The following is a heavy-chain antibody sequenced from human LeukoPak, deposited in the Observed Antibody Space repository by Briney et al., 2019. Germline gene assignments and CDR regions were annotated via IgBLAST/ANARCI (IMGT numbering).Heavy chain of an antibody. CDR2: IYYTGST. CDR3: ARQWEYYESSGYYSFDY. V-gene: IGHV4-59*08. D-gene: IGHD3-22*01. Sequence: SETLSLSCTVSGGSISSYYWSWIRQPPGKGLEWIGYIYYTGSTNYNPSLKSRVTISVDTSKNQFSLRLSSVTAADTAVYYCARQWEYYESSGYYSFDYWGQGALVTVSS. CDR1: GGSISSYY. J-gene: IGHJ4*02.